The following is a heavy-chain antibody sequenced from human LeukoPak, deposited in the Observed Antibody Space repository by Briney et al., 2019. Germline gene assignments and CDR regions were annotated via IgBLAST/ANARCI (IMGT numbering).Heavy chain of an antibody. Sequence: SGTLSLTWAVSGXSISSSNGWSWVRQPPGKALEWIGEIYHSGSTNYNPSLKSRLNISVDKSKNQFSLKVTSVTAADTAVYYCARVGGYCTSTSCSNSYYYYGMDVWGQGTTVTVSS. CDR1: GXSISSSNG. V-gene: IGHV4-4*02. CDR2: IYHSGST. J-gene: IGHJ6*02. CDR3: ARVGGYCTSTSCSNSYYYYGMDV. D-gene: IGHD2-2*01.